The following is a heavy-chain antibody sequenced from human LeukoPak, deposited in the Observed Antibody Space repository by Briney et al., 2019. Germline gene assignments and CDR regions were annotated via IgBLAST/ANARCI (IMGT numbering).Heavy chain of an antibody. CDR2: ISGSGGST. D-gene: IGHD3-22*01. Sequence: GGSLRLSCAASGFTFSSYAMSWVRQAPGEGLEWVSAISGSGGSTYADSVKGRFTISRDNSKNTLYLQMNSLRAEDTAVYYCAKDSPPYYDSSGYSDAFDIWGQGTMVTVSS. V-gene: IGHV3-23*01. CDR3: AKDSPPYYDSSGYSDAFDI. J-gene: IGHJ3*02. CDR1: GFTFSSYA.